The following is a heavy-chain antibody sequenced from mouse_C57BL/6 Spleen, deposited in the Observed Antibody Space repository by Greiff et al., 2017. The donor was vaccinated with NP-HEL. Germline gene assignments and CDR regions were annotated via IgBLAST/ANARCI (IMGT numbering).Heavy chain of an antibody. CDR2: IDPSDSYT. V-gene: IGHV1-50*01. Sequence: QVQLQQPGAELVKPGASVKLSCKASGYTFTSYWMQWVKQRPGQGLEWIGEIDPSDSYTNYNQKFKGKATLTVDTSSSTAYMQLSSLTSEDSAVYYCARFNWDDGGYWGQGTTLTVSS. J-gene: IGHJ2*01. CDR3: ARFNWDDGGY. CDR1: GYTFTSYW. D-gene: IGHD4-1*01.